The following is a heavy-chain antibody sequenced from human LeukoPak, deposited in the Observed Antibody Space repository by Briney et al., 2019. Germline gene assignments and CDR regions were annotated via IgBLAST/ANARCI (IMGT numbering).Heavy chain of an antibody. Sequence: GGSLRLSCAASGFTFSSYSMNWVRQAPGKGLEWVSSISSSSSYIYYADSVKGRFTISRDNAKNSLYLQMNSLRAEDTALYYCAKADSIVAYFDYWGQGTLVTVSS. CDR1: GFTFSSYS. CDR3: AKADSIVAYFDY. D-gene: IGHD5-12*01. J-gene: IGHJ4*02. CDR2: ISSSSSYI. V-gene: IGHV3-21*04.